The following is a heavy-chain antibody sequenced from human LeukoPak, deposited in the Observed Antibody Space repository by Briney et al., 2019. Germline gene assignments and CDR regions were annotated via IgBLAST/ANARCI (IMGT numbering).Heavy chain of an antibody. CDR2: IIPIFGTA. CDR1: GYTFTGYY. CDR3: ASGDYSGTKPDPIDM. V-gene: IGHV1-69*13. D-gene: IGHD3-10*01. J-gene: IGHJ3*02. Sequence: SVKVSCKASGYTFTGYYMHWVRQAPGQGLEWMGGIIPIFGTANYAQKFQGRVTITADESTSTAYMELSSLRSEDTAVYYCASGDYSGTKPDPIDMWGQGTLVTVSS.